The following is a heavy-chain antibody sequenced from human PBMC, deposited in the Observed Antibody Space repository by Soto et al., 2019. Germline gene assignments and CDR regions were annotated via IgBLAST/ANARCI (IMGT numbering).Heavy chain of an antibody. V-gene: IGHV3-30*18. J-gene: IGHJ4*02. CDR3: AKDRSVGCGGDYHYDH. CDR1: GFTFSNYG. Sequence: QVQLVESGGGVVQPGRSLRLSCAASGFTFSNYGMHWVRQAPGKGLEWVAVISFDGSNEYYADSVRGRFTISRDSSRYTLDLQMNSLTAEDTAVYYCAKDRSVGCGGDYHYDHWGQGTLVTVS. CDR2: ISFDGSNE. D-gene: IGHD2-21*02.